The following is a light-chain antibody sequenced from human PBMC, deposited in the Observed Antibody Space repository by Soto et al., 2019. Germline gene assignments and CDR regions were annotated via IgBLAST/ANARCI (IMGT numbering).Light chain of an antibody. V-gene: IGLV4-69*01. CDR1: SGHSSYA. CDR2: LNSDGSH. J-gene: IGLJ2*01. Sequence: QPVLTQSPSASASLGASVKLTCTLSSGHSSYAIAWHQQQPEKGPRYLMKLNSDGSHSKGDGIPDRFSGSSSGAERYLTIXXXXXXXXADYYCQTWGTGPLVFGGGTKLTV. CDR3: QTWGTGPLV.